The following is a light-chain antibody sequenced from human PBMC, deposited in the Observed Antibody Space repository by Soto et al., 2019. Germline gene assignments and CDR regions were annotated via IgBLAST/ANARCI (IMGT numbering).Light chain of an antibody. CDR1: QTISSW. J-gene: IGKJ5*01. CDR3: QQHNSFSIT. Sequence: DIQMTQSPSTLSGSVGDRVTITCRASQTISSWLAWYQQKPGKAPKLLIYKASTLKSGVPSRFSGRGSGTEFTLTISSLQPDDFATYYCQQHNSFSITFGQGTRLEL. V-gene: IGKV1-5*03. CDR2: KAS.